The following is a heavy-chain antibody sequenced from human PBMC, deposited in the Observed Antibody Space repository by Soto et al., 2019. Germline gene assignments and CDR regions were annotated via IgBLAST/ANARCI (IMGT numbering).Heavy chain of an antibody. V-gene: IGHV1-8*01. CDR1: GYTFTSND. CDR2: MNPNTGGS. Sequence: ASVKVSCKASGYTFTSNDINLVRQASGQGLEWMGWMNPNTGGSGYAQDFQGRITMTRDTATSTAYMELTSLRSDDTAVYYCARGGPAAGYDLWGQGTLVTVSS. CDR3: ARGGPAAGYDL. D-gene: IGHD6-13*01. J-gene: IGHJ4*02.